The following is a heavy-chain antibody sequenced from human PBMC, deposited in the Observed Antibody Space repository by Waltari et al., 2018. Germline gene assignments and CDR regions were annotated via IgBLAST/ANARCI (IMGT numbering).Heavy chain of an antibody. D-gene: IGHD2-15*01. Sequence: EVHMVESGGDLVQPGRSLRLSCRGSGYIVGAYAVRWFRQAPGKGLEWIGFVRSNIDGGVAEYAASVTGRFTITRDDDDNIAYLQMDSLRREDTAVYYCARESSGNIGWFDSWGRGTLVTVSS. CDR1: GYIVGAYA. CDR3: ARESSGNIGWFDS. CDR2: VRSNIDGGVA. V-gene: IGHV3-49*03. J-gene: IGHJ5*01.